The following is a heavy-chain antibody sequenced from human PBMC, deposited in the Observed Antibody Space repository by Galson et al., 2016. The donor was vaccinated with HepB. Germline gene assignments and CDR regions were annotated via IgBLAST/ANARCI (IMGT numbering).Heavy chain of an antibody. CDR2: MSYDGSHT. CDR1: GFTFSSYG. V-gene: IGHV3-30*18. CDR3: AKESAIHCGGDCAAFDM. Sequence: SLRLSCAASGFTFSSYGMHWVRQAPGKGLEWVAVMSYDGSHTYHAESVKGRFTVSRDNSKNTLYLQMNNLRAEDTAVCYCAKESAIHCGGDCAAFDMWGQGTMVSVSS. J-gene: IGHJ3*02. D-gene: IGHD2-21*02.